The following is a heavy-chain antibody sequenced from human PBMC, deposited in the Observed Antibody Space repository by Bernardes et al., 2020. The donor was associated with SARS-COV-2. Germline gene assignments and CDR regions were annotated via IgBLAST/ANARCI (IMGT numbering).Heavy chain of an antibody. D-gene: IGHD2-15*01. J-gene: IGHJ6*02. Sequence: GGSLRLSCAASGFTFNNFNMDWVRQAPGKGLEWVSYISSSGYAIHYADSVKGRFTIFRDNAKNSLYLQMSSLRAEDTAVYYCASAGYCSGGTCYDYYFGMDVWGQGTTVTVSS. CDR1: GFTFNNFN. CDR3: ASAGYCSGGTCYDYYFGMDV. CDR2: ISSSGYAI. V-gene: IGHV3-48*01.